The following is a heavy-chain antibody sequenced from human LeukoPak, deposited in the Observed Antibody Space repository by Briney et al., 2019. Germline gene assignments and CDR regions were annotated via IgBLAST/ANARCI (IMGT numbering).Heavy chain of an antibody. CDR2: IYYSGST. J-gene: IGHJ3*02. D-gene: IGHD3-22*01. V-gene: IGHV4-59*01. CDR1: GGSISSYY. Sequence: PSETLSLTCTVPGGSISSYYWSWIRQPPGKRLEWIGYIYYSGSTNSNPSLKSRVTISADTSKNQFSLKLSSVTAADTAVYYCARGNYDSRGYSNAFDIWGQGAMVTVSS. CDR3: ARGNYDSRGYSNAFDI.